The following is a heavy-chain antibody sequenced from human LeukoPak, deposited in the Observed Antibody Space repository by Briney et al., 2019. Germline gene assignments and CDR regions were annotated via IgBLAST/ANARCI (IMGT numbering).Heavy chain of an antibody. CDR2: IRQDGGER. V-gene: IGHV3-7*01. J-gene: IGHJ6*02. D-gene: IGHD2-2*01. Sequence: PGGALRLSCAASGFMFSSYWMTWVRQAPGKGREWVANIRQDGGERYYVASVTGRFTVSTDNAKNFVYLQLNSLRVEDTAVYHCATRYCSISACRASSHHCFDVWGHGTTVTVSS. CDR3: ATRYCSISACRASSHHCFDV. CDR1: GFMFSSYW.